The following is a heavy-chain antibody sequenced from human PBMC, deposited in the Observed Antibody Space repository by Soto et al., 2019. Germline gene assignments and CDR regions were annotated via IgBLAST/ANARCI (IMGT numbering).Heavy chain of an antibody. Sequence: EVQLVESGGGLVQPGRSLRLSCAGSGFTFDDYAMHWVRQAPGKGLEWVSGISWNSGSLGYGDSVKGRFTISRDNAKNSLYLQMNSLRPEDTAFYYCAKDNGGYYDSSGNFEYWGQGTLVTVSS. V-gene: IGHV3-9*01. D-gene: IGHD3-22*01. CDR2: ISWNSGSL. CDR1: GFTFDDYA. CDR3: AKDNGGYYDSSGNFEY. J-gene: IGHJ4*02.